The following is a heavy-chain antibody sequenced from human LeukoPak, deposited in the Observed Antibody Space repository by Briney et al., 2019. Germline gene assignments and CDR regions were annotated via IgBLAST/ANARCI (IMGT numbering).Heavy chain of an antibody. J-gene: IGHJ4*02. D-gene: IGHD6-19*01. CDR2: ISGSGDST. CDR1: GFTFSSYS. Sequence: GGSLRLSCAASGFTFSSYSMNWVRQVPGKGLEWVPGISGSGDSTYYADSVKGRFTISRDNSENTLYLQMNSLRAEDTAVYYCARRSGIAVAGAFDYWGQGTLVTVSS. CDR3: ARRSGIAVAGAFDY. V-gene: IGHV3-23*01.